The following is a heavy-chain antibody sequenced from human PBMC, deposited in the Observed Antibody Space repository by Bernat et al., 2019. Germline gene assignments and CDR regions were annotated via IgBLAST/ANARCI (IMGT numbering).Heavy chain of an antibody. CDR1: GYTFTSYA. CDR3: ARDGPRPLSIAAASGGYDY. V-gene: IGHV1-3*01. J-gene: IGHJ4*02. CDR2: INAGNGNT. Sequence: QVQLVQSGAEVKKPGASVKVSCKASGYTFTSYAMHWVRQAPGQRLEWMGWINAGNGNTKYSQKFQGRVTITRDTSASTAYMELSSLRSEDTAVYYCARDGPRPLSIAAASGGYDYWGQGTLVTVSS. D-gene: IGHD6-13*01.